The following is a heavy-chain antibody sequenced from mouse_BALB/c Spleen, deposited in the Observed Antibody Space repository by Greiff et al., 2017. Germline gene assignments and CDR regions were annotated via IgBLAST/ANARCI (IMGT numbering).Heavy chain of an antibody. CDR3: ARGNLYFDY. V-gene: IGHV5-4*02. J-gene: IGHJ2*01. D-gene: IGHD2-1*01. CDR2: ISDGGSYT. CDR1: GFTFSDYY. Sequence: EVKVVESGGGLVKPGGSLKLSCAASGFTFSDYYMYWVRQTPEKRLEWVATISDGGSYTYYPDSVKGRFTISRDNAKNNLYLQMSSLKSEDTAMYYCARGNLYFDYGGKGTTLTVSS.